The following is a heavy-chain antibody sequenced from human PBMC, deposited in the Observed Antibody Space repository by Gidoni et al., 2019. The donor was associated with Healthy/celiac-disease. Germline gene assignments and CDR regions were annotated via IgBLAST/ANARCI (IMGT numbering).Heavy chain of an antibody. Sequence: SGASVNVSCKVSGYTLTELSMDWVRQAPGKGLEWMGGFDPEDGETIYAQKFQGRVTMTEDTSTDTDYMELSSLRSEDTAVYYWATDRMSNYDFWSGYYSYWGQGTLVTVSS. CDR3: ATDRMSNYDFWSGYYSY. V-gene: IGHV1-24*01. D-gene: IGHD3-3*01. CDR1: GYTLTELS. CDR2: FDPEDGET. J-gene: IGHJ4*02.